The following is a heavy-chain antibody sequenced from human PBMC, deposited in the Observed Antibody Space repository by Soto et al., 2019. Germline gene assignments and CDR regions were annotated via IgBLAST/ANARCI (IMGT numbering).Heavy chain of an antibody. V-gene: IGHV3-23*01. CDR1: GFTFSSYA. Sequence: EVQLLESGGGLVQPGGSLRLSCAASGFTFSSYALSWVRQAPGKGLEWVSIISGSGGSTFYADSVKGRCTISRANSTNTLYLQMNNLRAEDTDVYYCAKHFDSGCPDYWGQGTLVTVSS. J-gene: IGHJ4*02. CDR2: ISGSGGST. D-gene: IGHD6-19*01. CDR3: AKHFDSGCPDY.